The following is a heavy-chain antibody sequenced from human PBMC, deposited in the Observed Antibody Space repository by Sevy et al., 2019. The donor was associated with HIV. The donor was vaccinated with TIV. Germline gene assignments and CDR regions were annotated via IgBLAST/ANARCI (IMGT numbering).Heavy chain of an antibody. CDR3: AREGFTSSSFGWFVP. D-gene: IGHD6-13*01. J-gene: IGHJ5*02. Sequence: SETLSLTCTVSGGSISYYYWTWIRQPPGKGLEWIGYIYDSGRTNYNPSLKSRVTISVDTSKNQFSLKLSSLTAADTAVYYCAREGFTSSSFGWFVPWGQGTLVTVSS. CDR1: GGSISYYY. CDR2: IYDSGRT. V-gene: IGHV4-59*13.